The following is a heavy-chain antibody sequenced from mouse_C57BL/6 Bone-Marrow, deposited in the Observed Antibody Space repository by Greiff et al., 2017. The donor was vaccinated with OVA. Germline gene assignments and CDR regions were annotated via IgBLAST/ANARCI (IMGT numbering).Heavy chain of an antibody. CDR1: GYAFSSSW. D-gene: IGHD3-1*01. Sequence: VQLQQSGPELVKPGASVKISCKASGYAFSSSWMNWVKQRPGKGLEWIGRIYPGDGGTNYNGKFKGKATLTVDKSSSTAYMQLSSLTSEDSAVCARERSGGGYAMDYWGQGTSVTVSS. J-gene: IGHJ4*01. V-gene: IGHV1-82*01. CDR2: IYPGDGGT. CDR3: ERSGGGYAMDY.